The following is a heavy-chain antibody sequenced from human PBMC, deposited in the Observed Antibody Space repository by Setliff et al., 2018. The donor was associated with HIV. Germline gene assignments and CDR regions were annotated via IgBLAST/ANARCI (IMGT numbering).Heavy chain of an antibody. D-gene: IGHD5-12*01. CDR2: INPTGGST. J-gene: IGHJ3*02. Sequence: ASVKVSCKASGYTFTSDYIHWVRQAPGQGLEWMGIINPTGGSTRNTQKFQGXXXXTRDTSTGTVYMELSSLRSEDTAVYYCASAGAWQRNALDIWGQGTXXXVSS. CDR1: GYTFTSDY. V-gene: IGHV1-46*01. CDR3: ASAGAWQRNALDI.